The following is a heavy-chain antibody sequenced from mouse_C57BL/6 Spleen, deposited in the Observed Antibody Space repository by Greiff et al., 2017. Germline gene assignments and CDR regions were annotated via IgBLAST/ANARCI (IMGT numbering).Heavy chain of an antibody. J-gene: IGHJ3*01. CDR3: AGTAQATDFAY. CDR2: IYPRSGNT. Sequence: QVQLQQSGAELARPGASVKLSCKASGYTFTSYGISWVKQRTGQGLEWIGEIYPRSGNTYYNEKFKGKATLTADKSSSTAYMELRSLTSEDSAVYFCAGTAQATDFAYWGQGTLVTVSA. V-gene: IGHV1-81*01. CDR1: GYTFTSYG. D-gene: IGHD3-2*02.